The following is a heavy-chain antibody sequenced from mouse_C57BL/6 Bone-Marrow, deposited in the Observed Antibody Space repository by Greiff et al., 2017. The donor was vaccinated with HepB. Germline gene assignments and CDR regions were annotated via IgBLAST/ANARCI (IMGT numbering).Heavy chain of an antibody. CDR3: ARDAREAYYSNYWYFDV. V-gene: IGHV7-1*01. CDR1: GFTFSDFY. CDR2: SRNKANDYTT. J-gene: IGHJ1*03. Sequence: EVMLVESGGGLVQSGRSLRLSCATSGFTFSDFYMEWVRQAPGKGLEWIAASRNKANDYTTEYSASVKGRFIVSRDTSQSILYLQMNALRAEDTAIYYCARDAREAYYSNYWYFDVWGTGTTVTVSS. D-gene: IGHD2-5*01.